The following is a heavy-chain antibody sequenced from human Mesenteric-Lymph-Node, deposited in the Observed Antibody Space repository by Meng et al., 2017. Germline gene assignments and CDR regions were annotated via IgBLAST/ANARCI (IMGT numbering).Heavy chain of an antibody. CDR2: ISGNGGST. V-gene: IGHV3-23*04. D-gene: IGHD3-10*01. J-gene: IGHJ4*02. Sequence: EVQLVESGGGLVKPGGSLRLSCAASGFTVSTKYMSWVRQAPGKGLEWVSAISGNGGSTYFADSVKGRFTISRDNSRNTLYLQMNSLRPEDTAVYYCFWLGESHNWGQGALVTVSS. CDR3: FWLGESHN. CDR1: GFTVSTKY.